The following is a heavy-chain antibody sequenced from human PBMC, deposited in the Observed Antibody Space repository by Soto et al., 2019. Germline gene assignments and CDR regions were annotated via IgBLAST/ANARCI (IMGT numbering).Heavy chain of an antibody. J-gene: IGHJ4*02. D-gene: IGHD4-17*01. V-gene: IGHV3-30*18. CDR3: AKDYGGNSFDY. CDR2: ISYDGSNK. CDR1: GFTFSSYG. Sequence: SLRLSCAASGFTFSSYGMHWVRQAPGKGLEWVAVISYDGSNKYYADSVKGRFTISRDNSKNTLYLQMNSLRAEDTAVYYCAKDYGGNSFDYWGQGTLVTVSS.